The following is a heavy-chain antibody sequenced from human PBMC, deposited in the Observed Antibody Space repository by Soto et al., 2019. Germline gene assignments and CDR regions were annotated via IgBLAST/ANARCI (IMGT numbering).Heavy chain of an antibody. CDR3: AADGGIAAAGGAYYYYYYGMDV. CDR1: GFTFTSSA. CDR2: IVVGSGNT. D-gene: IGHD6-13*01. Sequence: GASVKVSCKASGFTFTSSAVQWVRQARGQRLEWIGWIVVGSGNTNYAQKFQERVTITRDMSTSTAYMELSSLRSEDTAVYYCAADGGIAAAGGAYYYYYYGMDVWGQGTTVTVSS. V-gene: IGHV1-58*01. J-gene: IGHJ6*02.